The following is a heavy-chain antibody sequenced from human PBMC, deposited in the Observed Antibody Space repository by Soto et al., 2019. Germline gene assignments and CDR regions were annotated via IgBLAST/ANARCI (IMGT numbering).Heavy chain of an antibody. J-gene: IGHJ4*02. CDR1: GVTLSSLW. V-gene: IGHV3-74*01. CDR3: ARRDTATADY. D-gene: IGHD5-18*01. CDR2: INSDGSST. Sequence: RGALRLPHAAPGVTLSSLWIHLGRQAPGKGLVWVSRINSDGSSTSYADSVKGRFTISRDNAKNTLYLQMNSLRAEDTAVYYCARRDTATADYWGQGTLVTV.